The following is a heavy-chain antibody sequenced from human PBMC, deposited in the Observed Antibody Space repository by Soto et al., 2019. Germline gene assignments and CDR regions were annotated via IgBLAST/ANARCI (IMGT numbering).Heavy chain of an antibody. J-gene: IGHJ6*03. CDR3: ARDDLAYGDYGGYYYMDV. D-gene: IGHD4-17*01. Sequence: QVQLVESGGGVVQPGRSLRLSCAASGFTFSSYGMHWVRQAPGKGLEWVAVIWYDGSNKYYADSVKGRFTISRDNSKNTLYLQMNSLRAEDTAVYYCARDDLAYGDYGGYYYMDVWGKGTTVTVSS. CDR2: IWYDGSNK. V-gene: IGHV3-33*01. CDR1: GFTFSSYG.